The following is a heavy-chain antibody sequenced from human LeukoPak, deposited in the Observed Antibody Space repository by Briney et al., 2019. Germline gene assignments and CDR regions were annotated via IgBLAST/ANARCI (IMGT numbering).Heavy chain of an antibody. CDR3: ASNSYGGYDAFDI. CDR2: IIPIFGTA. J-gene: IGHJ3*02. CDR1: GGTFSSYA. V-gene: IGHV1-69*06. Sequence: SVKVSCKASGGTFSSYAISWVRQAPGQGLEWMGRIIPIFGTANYAQKFQGRVTITADKSTSTAYMELSSLRSEDTAVYYCASNSYGGYDAFDIWGHGTMVTVSS. D-gene: IGHD4-23*01.